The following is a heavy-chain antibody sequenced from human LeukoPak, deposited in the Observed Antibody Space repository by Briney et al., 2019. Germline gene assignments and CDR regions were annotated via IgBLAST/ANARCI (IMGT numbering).Heavy chain of an antibody. D-gene: IGHD3-22*01. CDR1: GGSISSGGYY. CDR2: IYYSGST. CDR3: ARDVKWYYHDSSGITTDAFDI. Sequence: SETLSLTCTVSGGSISSGGYYWSWIRQHPGKGLEWIGYIYYSGSTYYNPSLKSRVTISVDTSKNQFSLKLSSVTAADTAVYYCARDVKWYYHDSSGITTDAFDIWGQRTMVTVSS. V-gene: IGHV4-31*03. J-gene: IGHJ3*02.